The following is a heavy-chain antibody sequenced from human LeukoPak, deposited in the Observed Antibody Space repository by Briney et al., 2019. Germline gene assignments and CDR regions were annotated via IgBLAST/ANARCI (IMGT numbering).Heavy chain of an antibody. CDR2: IDKKDKGYATAT. CDR3: TRDSGTYNWFDP. J-gene: IGHJ5*02. D-gene: IGHD1-26*01. V-gene: IGHV3-73*01. Sequence: GGSLRLSCAASGFTFSGSAIHWVRQSSGKGLEWVGQIDKKDKGYATATAYAASVKGRFTISRDDSINTAYLQMKSLRTEDTALYYCTRDSGTYNWFDPWGQGTLVTVSS. CDR1: GFTFSGSA.